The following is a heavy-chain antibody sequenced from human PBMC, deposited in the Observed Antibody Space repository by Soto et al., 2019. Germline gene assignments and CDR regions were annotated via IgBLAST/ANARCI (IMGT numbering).Heavy chain of an antibody. D-gene: IGHD7-27*01. CDR1: GFTFTTHE. CDR2: ISSSGGTI. V-gene: IGHV3-48*03. CDR3: ARETGGIDY. J-gene: IGHJ4*02. Sequence: HPGGSLRLSCAASGFTFTTHEIHWVRQAPGKGLEWVSYISSSGGTIYYADSVKGRFTISRDNAKNSLYLQMNSLRAEDTAVYYCARETGGIDYWGQGTLVTVSS.